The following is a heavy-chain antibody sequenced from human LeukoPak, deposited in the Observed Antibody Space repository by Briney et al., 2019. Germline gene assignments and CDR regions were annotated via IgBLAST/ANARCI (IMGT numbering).Heavy chain of an antibody. CDR2: ISGSGGST. CDR1: GFTFSSYA. D-gene: IGHD1-26*01. V-gene: IGHV3-23*01. CDR3: AKVWRKDLLRVKFDY. J-gene: IGHJ4*02. Sequence: PGGPLRLSCAASGFTFSSYAMSWVRQAPGKGLEWVSAISGSGGSTYYADSVKGRFTISRDNSKNTLYLQMNSLRAEDTAVYYCAKVWRKDLLRVKFDYWGQGTLVTVSS.